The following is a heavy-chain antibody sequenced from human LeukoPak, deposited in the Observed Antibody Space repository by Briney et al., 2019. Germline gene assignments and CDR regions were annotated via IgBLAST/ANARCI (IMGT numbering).Heavy chain of an antibody. CDR1: GFTFDDYA. J-gene: IGHJ4*02. CDR3: ARDQGGVGY. Sequence: GGSLRLSCAASGFTFDDYAMHWVRQAPGKGLEWVSGISWNGVSIGYADSVKGRFTISRDNAKKSLYLQMNSLRAEDTAVYYCARDQGGVGYWGQGTLVTVSS. CDR2: ISWNGVSI. V-gene: IGHV3-9*01. D-gene: IGHD3-16*01.